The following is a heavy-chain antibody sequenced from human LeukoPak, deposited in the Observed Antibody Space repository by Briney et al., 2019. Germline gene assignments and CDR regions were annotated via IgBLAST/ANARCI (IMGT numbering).Heavy chain of an antibody. D-gene: IGHD1-26*01. V-gene: IGHV3-74*01. J-gene: IGHJ6*02. CDR1: GFTFSSYW. CDR2: INSDGSST. Sequence: GGSLRLSCAASGFTFSSYWMHWVRQAPGKGLVWVSRINSDGSSTSYADSVKGRFTISRDNAKNTLYLQMDSLRAEDTAVYYCARVRSGSSAGNYGMDVWGQGTTVTVSS. CDR3: ARVRSGSSAGNYGMDV.